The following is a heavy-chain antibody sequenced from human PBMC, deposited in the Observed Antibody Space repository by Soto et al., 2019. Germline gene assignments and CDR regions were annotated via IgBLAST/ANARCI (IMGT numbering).Heavy chain of an antibody. D-gene: IGHD5-18*01. J-gene: IGHJ6*02. V-gene: IGHV3-53*01. CDR3: ARGGYSPYYGMDV. CDR1: GFTFSIYS. CDR2: IYSGGST. Sequence: GGSLRLSCAASGFTFSIYSMNWVRQAPGKGLEWVSVIYSGGSTYYADSVKGRFTISRDNSKNTLYLQMNSLRAEDTAVYYCARGGYSPYYGMDVWGQGTTVTVSS.